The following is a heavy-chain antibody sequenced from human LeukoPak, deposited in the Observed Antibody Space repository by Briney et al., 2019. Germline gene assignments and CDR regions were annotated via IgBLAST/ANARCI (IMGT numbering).Heavy chain of an antibody. CDR2: NYYSGSA. J-gene: IGHJ4*02. CDR1: GGSISSGDYY. CDR3: ARASMIVVVIDY. Sequence: PSQTLSLTCTVSGGSISSGDYYWSWIRQPPGKGLEWIGYNYYSGSAYYNPSLKSRVTISVDTSKNQFSLKLSSVTAADTAVYYCARASMIVVVIDYWGQGTLVTVSS. V-gene: IGHV4-30-4*01. D-gene: IGHD3-22*01.